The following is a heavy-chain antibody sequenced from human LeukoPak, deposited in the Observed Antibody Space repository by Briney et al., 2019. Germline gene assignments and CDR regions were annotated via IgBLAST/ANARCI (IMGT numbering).Heavy chain of an antibody. CDR2: IRSKAYGGTT. CDR3: TRDIAAAGKDYYYYYMDV. J-gene: IGHJ6*03. Sequence: GGSLRLSCTASGFTFGDYAMSWFRQAPGKGLEWVGFIRSKAYGGTTEYAASVKGRFTISRDDSKSIAYLQMNSLKTEDTAVYYCTRDIAAAGKDYYYYYMDVWGKGTTVTVSS. V-gene: IGHV3-49*03. CDR1: GFTFGDYA. D-gene: IGHD6-13*01.